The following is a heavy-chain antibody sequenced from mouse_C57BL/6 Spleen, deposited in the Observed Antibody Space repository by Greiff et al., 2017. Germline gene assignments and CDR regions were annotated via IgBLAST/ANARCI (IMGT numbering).Heavy chain of an antibody. V-gene: IGHV1-55*01. CDR3: SRGGGNHWYFDV. D-gene: IGHD1-1*02. Sequence: QVQLQQPGAELVKPGASVKMSCKASGYTFTSYWITWVKQRPGQGLEWIGDIYPGSGSTNYNEKFKSKATLTVDTSSSTAYMQLSSLTSEDAAVYYCSRGGGNHWYFDVWGTGTTVTVSS. CDR2: IYPGSGST. J-gene: IGHJ1*03. CDR1: GYTFTSYW.